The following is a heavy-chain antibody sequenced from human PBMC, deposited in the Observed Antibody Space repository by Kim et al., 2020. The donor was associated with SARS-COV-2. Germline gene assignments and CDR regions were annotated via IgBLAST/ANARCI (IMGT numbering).Heavy chain of an antibody. J-gene: IGHJ4*02. Sequence: GGSLRLSCSASGFTFSSYAMHWVRQAPGKGLEYVSAISSNGGSTYYAVSVKGRFTISRDNSKNTLYLQMSSLRAEDTAVYYCVKVAGLEMATIYGAVYWGQGTLVTVSS. CDR2: ISSNGGST. CDR3: VKVAGLEMATIYGAVY. V-gene: IGHV3-64D*09. CDR1: GFTFSSYA. D-gene: IGHD5-12*01.